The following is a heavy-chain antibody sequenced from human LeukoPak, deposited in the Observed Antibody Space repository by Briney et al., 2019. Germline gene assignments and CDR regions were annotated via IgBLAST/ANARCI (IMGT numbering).Heavy chain of an antibody. CDR1: GYTFTSYA. J-gene: IGHJ5*02. CDR3: ARDTGRWELLFWFDP. V-gene: IGHV1-3*01. D-gene: IGHD1-26*01. CDR2: INAGNGNT. Sequence: ASVKVSCKASGYTFTSYAMHWVRQAPGQRLEWMGWINAGNGNTKYSQKFQGRVTITRDTSASTAYMELSSLRSEDTAVYYCARDTGRWELLFWFDPWGQGTLVTVSS.